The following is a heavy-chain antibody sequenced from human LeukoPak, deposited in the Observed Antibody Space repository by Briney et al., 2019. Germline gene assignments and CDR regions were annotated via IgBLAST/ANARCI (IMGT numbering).Heavy chain of an antibody. D-gene: IGHD2-2*01. V-gene: IGHV1-18*01. CDR1: GYTFSNYA. J-gene: IGHJ4*02. CDR2: SSAYNGNT. CDR3: ARDQPAGGTVLFDY. Sequence: ASVKVFCKASGYTFSNYAISWVRQAPGQGLEWLGRSSAYNGNTNYAQNFQGRITMSTDTSTTTGYMELRSLRSDDTAVYYCARDQPAGGTVLFDYWGQRTLVTVSS.